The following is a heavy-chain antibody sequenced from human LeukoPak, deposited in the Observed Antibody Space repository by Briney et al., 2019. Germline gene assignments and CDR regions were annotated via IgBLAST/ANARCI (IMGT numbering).Heavy chain of an antibody. CDR1: GGTFSSYA. D-gene: IGHD3-9*01. CDR2: IIPIFGTA. CDR3: AAHLRYGGWFDP. Sequence: ASVNVSCKASGGTFSSYAISWVRQAPGQGLEWMGGIIPIFGTANYAQKFHGRVTITADESTSTAYMELSSLRSEDTAVYYCAAHLRYGGWFDPWGQGTLVTVSS. J-gene: IGHJ5*02. V-gene: IGHV1-69*13.